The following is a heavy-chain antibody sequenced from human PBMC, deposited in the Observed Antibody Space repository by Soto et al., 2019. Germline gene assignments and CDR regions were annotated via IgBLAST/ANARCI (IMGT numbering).Heavy chain of an antibody. J-gene: IGHJ4*02. CDR1: GFTFSSYG. V-gene: IGHV3-33*01. CDR3: ARDESTAGDY. D-gene: IGHD6-25*01. Sequence: QVQLVESGGSVVQPGRSLRLSCAASGFTFSSYGMDWVRQAPGKGLECVAVIWYDGSNKYYADSVKGRFTISRDNSKNTLYLQMNSLRAEDTAVYYCARDESTAGDYWGQGTLVTVSS. CDR2: IWYDGSNK.